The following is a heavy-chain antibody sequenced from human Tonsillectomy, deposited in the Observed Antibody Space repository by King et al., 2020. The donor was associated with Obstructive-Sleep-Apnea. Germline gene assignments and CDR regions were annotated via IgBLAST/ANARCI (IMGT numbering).Heavy chain of an antibody. CDR2: INPNSGGT. CDR1: GYTFTGYY. V-gene: IGHV1-2*02. J-gene: IGHJ6*02. CDR3: ARERYFDWFYGMDV. Sequence: QLVQSGAEVKKPGASVKVSCKASGYTFTGYYMHWVRQTPGQGLEWMGWINPNSGGTNYAQKFQGRVTMTRDTSISTAYMELSRLRSDDTAVYYCARERYFDWFYGMDVWGQGTTVTVSS. D-gene: IGHD3-9*01.